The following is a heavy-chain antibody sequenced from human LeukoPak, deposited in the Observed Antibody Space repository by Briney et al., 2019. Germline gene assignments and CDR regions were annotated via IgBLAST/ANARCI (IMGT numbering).Heavy chain of an antibody. V-gene: IGHV3-23*01. Sequence: GTLRLSCAASGFTFNTYGMSWVRQAPGKGLEWVSGISGSGGATYYADSVKGRFTISRDDPHNTLYLQMNSLRAEDTAVYFCARGGVNYYGSGTYYLMYYFDYWGQGALVTVSS. CDR2: ISGSGGAT. CDR3: ARGGVNYYGSGTYYLMYYFDY. D-gene: IGHD3-10*01. J-gene: IGHJ4*02. CDR1: GFTFNTYG.